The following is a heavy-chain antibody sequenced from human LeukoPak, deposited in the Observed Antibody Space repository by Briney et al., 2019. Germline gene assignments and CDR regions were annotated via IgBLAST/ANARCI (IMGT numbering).Heavy chain of an antibody. J-gene: IGHJ4*02. Sequence: SSETLSLTCTVSGGSVSSPSYYWSWIRQPPGKALEWIGYIYYSGSTNYNPSLKSRVIISVDMSKNQFSLKLSSVIAADTAVYYCARGYSGSYGRFDYWGQGTLVTVSS. CDR3: ARGYSGSYGRFDY. D-gene: IGHD1-26*01. CDR2: IYYSGST. V-gene: IGHV4-61*01. CDR1: GGSVSSPSYY.